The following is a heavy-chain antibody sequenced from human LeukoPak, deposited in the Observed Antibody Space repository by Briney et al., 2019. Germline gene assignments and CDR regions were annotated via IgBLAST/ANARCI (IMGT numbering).Heavy chain of an antibody. J-gene: IGHJ6*03. V-gene: IGHV4-34*01. Sequence: SETLSLTCAVYGGSFSGYYWSWIRHPPGKGLEWIGEINHSGSTNNNPSLKSQLTISVHPYNNQSSLKLRSVTAADTAAYYCARSYYGSGSYYKPYYYYYMEVWGKGKTVTVSS. CDR1: GGSFSGYY. CDR3: ARSYYGSGSYYKPYYYYYMEV. CDR2: INHSGST. D-gene: IGHD3-10*01.